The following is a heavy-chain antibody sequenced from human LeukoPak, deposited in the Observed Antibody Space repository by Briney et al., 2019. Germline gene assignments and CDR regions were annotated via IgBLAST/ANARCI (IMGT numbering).Heavy chain of an antibody. V-gene: IGHV3-33*08. D-gene: IGHD6-19*01. CDR1: GFTFSSYG. Sequence: GGSLRLSCAASGFTFSSYGMHWVRQAPGKGLEWVAVIWYDGSNKYYADSVKGRFTISRDNSKNTLYLQMNGLRAEDTAVYYCARDKQWLVPNDAFDIWGQGTMVTVSS. J-gene: IGHJ3*02. CDR3: ARDKQWLVPNDAFDI. CDR2: IWYDGSNK.